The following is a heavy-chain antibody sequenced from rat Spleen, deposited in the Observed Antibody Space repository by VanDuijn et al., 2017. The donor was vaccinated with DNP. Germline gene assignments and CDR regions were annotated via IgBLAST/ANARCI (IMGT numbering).Heavy chain of an antibody. CDR2: ISYDGRST. CDR1: GFTFSDYN. J-gene: IGHJ3*01. V-gene: IGHV5-7*01. CDR3: ATQRRGWFAY. D-gene: IGHD1-11*01. Sequence: EVQLVESGGGLVQPGRSLKLSCVASGFTFSDYNMVWVRQAPKKGLEWVATISYDGRSTFYRDSVKGRFTMSRDNAKSTLYLQMDSLRSEDTATYYCATQRRGWFAYWGQGTLVTVSP.